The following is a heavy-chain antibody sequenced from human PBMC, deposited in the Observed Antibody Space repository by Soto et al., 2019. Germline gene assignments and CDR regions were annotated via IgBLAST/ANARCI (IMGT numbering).Heavy chain of an antibody. D-gene: IGHD6-13*01. J-gene: IGHJ4*02. CDR2: IGRTGSTT. CDR1: GFTFSDYA. V-gene: IGHV3-23*01. CDR3: LKEDGIAVSRWHRFAY. Sequence: PGGSLRLSCEVSGFTFSDYAMSWVRQAPGKGLEWVSSIGRTGSTTYHADSVKGRFTISRDNSENTLYLELNGLRAEDTAVYYCLKEDGIAVSRWHRFAYWGQGTLVTVSS.